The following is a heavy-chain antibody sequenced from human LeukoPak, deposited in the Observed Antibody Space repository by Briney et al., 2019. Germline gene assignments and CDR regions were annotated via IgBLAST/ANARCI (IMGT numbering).Heavy chain of an antibody. V-gene: IGHV3-30*18. CDR2: VSYDGNNK. CDR1: GFTFSSYG. J-gene: IGHJ4*02. CDR3: AKRSTWHLDY. D-gene: IGHD5-24*01. Sequence: GRSLRLSCAASGFTFSSYGMHWVRQAPGKGLEWGALVSYDGNNKYYVDSVKGRFTISRDNSKNTLYLQMNSLGAEDTAVYYCAKRSTWHLDYWGQGTLVTVPS.